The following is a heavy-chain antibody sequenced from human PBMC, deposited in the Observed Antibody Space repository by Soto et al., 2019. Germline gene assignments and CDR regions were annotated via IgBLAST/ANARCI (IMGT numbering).Heavy chain of an antibody. J-gene: IGHJ6*02. CDR3: ARVVCGTMFRGTQGYYYYGMDV. D-gene: IGHD3-10*01. V-gene: IGHV1-18*01. CDR2: ISAYNGNT. Sequence: ASVKLSCKASGYPFTSYGISWVRQAPGQGLEWMGWISAYNGNTNYAQKLQGRVTMTTDTSTSTAYMELRSRGSDDTAVYYCARVVCGTMFRGTQGYYYYGMDVGGEGGTVTVSS. CDR1: GYPFTSYG.